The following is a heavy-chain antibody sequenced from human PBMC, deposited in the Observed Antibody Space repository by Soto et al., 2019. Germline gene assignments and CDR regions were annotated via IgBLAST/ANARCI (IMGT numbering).Heavy chain of an antibody. CDR2: IKSKTDGGTT. J-gene: IGHJ6*02. CDR1: GFTFSNAW. D-gene: IGHD4-17*01. V-gene: IGHV3-15*01. CDR3: TTGVATGYGGPYYYYGMDV. Sequence: EVQLVESGGGLVKPGGSLRLSCAASGFTFSNAWMSWVRQAPGKGLEWVGRIKSKTDGGTTDYAAPVKGRFTISRDDSKNTLYLQMNSLKTEDTAVYHCTTGVATGYGGPYYYYGMDVWGQGTTVTVSS.